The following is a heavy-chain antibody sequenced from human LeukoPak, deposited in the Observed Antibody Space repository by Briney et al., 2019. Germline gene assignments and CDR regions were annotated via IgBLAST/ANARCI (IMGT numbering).Heavy chain of an antibody. CDR3: ARQADYYDSSGPFYYYYGMDV. Sequence: GESPQISCKGSGYNFTSYWIVWVRQMPGKGLEWMGIISPGDSDTRYSTSFQGQVTISADKSISTAYLQWSSLKASDTAMYYCARQADYYDSSGPFYYYYGMDVWGQGTTVTVSS. CDR1: GYNFTSYW. J-gene: IGHJ6*02. V-gene: IGHV5-51*01. D-gene: IGHD3-22*01. CDR2: ISPGDSDT.